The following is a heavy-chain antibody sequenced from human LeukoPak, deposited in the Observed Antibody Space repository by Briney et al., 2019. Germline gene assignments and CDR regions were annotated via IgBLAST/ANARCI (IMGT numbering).Heavy chain of an antibody. CDR3: ARDRNSRSFGEGLDS. V-gene: IGHV1-18*01. J-gene: IGHJ4*02. Sequence: ASVKVSCKASGYTCTSCGISWVRQAPGQGLEWMGWISAYNGNTNYAQKLQGRVTMTTDKSTSTAYMELSSLRSEDTAVYYCARDRNSRSFGEGLDSWGQGTLVTVSS. D-gene: IGHD3-10*01. CDR1: GYTCTSCG. CDR2: ISAYNGNT.